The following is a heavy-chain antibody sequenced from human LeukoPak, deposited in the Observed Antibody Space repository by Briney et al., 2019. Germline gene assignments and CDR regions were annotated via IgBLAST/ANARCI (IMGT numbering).Heavy chain of an antibody. J-gene: IGHJ3*02. CDR3: ARAPVAGPDAFDI. V-gene: IGHV1-18*04. CDR1: GYTFTSYY. Sequence: ASVKVSCKASGYTFTSYYMHWVRQAPGQGLEWMGWISAYNGNTNYAQKLQGRVTMTTDTSTSTAYMELRSLRSDDTAVYYCARAPVAGPDAFDIWGQGTMVTVSS. D-gene: IGHD6-19*01. CDR2: ISAYNGNT.